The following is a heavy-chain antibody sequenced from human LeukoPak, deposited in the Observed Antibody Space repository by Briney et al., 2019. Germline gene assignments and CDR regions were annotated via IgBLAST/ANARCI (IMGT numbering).Heavy chain of an antibody. V-gene: IGHV4-59*12. Sequence: SETLSLTCTVSGGSISSYYWSWIRHPPGKGLEWIGYIYYSGSTNYNPSLKSRVTISVDTSKNQFSLKLSSVTAADTAVYYCARDPEGATILGAFDIWGQGTMVTVSS. J-gene: IGHJ3*02. D-gene: IGHD1-26*01. CDR3: ARDPEGATILGAFDI. CDR2: IYYSGST. CDR1: GGSISSYY.